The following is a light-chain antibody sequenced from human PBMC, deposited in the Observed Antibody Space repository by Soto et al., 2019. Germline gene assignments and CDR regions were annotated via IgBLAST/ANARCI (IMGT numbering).Light chain of an antibody. CDR1: QSISSW. CDR2: KVS. V-gene: IGKV1-5*03. CDR3: QQYESYPMT. Sequence: DSQMTQYPSTLSASIGDRVTITCRAGQSISSWLAWYQQKPGKAPKLLISKVSTLQSGVPPRFSGSGSGTEFALTISSLQPDDFATYYCQQYESYPMTFGGGTKVEIK. J-gene: IGKJ4*01.